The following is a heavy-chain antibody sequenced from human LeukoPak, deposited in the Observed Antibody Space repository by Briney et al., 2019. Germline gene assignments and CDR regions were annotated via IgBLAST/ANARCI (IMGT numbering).Heavy chain of an antibody. J-gene: IGHJ4*02. CDR2: IYYSGYT. CDR1: GGSFSGYY. CDR3: ARRPYSGNDYFDS. Sequence: SETLSLTCAVYGGSFSGYYWSWIRRPPGKGLEWIGNIYYSGYTTYSPSLKSRVTISLDTSKNQFSLNLSSVTAADTAVYFCARRPYSGNDYFDSWGQGTLVTVSS. V-gene: IGHV4-34*01. D-gene: IGHD5-12*01.